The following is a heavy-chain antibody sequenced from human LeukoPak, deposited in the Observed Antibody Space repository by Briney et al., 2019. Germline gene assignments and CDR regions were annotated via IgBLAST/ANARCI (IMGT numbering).Heavy chain of an antibody. Sequence: SETLSLTCAVYGGSFSGYYWSWIRQPPGKGLEWIGEINHSGSTNYNPSLKSRVTISVDTSKNQFSLKLSSVTAADTAVYYCARHRTYCSSTSCYRYWYFDLWGRGTLVTVSS. V-gene: IGHV4-34*01. J-gene: IGHJ2*01. D-gene: IGHD2-2*02. CDR2: INHSGST. CDR3: ARHRTYCSSTSCYRYWYFDL. CDR1: GGSFSGYY.